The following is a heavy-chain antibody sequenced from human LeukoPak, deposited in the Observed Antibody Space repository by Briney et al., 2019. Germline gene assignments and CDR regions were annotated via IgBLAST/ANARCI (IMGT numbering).Heavy chain of an antibody. CDR2: INWNGGST. V-gene: IGHV3-20*04. CDR3: ARESRSGYYTTRSGYFDY. Sequence: GGSLRLSCAASGFTFDDYGMSWVRQAPGKGLEWGSGINWNGGSTTYAGSVEGRFTVSRDNAKNSLDLQMNSLRAEDTALYYCARESRSGYYTTRSGYFDYWGQGTLVTVSS. CDR1: GFTFDDYG. D-gene: IGHD3-3*01. J-gene: IGHJ4*02.